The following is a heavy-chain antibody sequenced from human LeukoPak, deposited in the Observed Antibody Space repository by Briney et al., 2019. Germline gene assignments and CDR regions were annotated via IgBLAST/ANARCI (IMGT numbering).Heavy chain of an antibody. CDR3: ARTRTEYCSSTSCYRHYYYGMDV. V-gene: IGHV1-69*13. Sequence: SVKVSCKASGGTFSSYAISWVRQAPGQGLEWMGGIIPIFGTSNYAQKFQGRVTITADESTSTAYMELSSLRSEDTAVYYCARTRTEYCSSTSCYRHYYYGMDVWGKGTTVTVSS. CDR2: IIPIFGTS. CDR1: GGTFSSYA. D-gene: IGHD2-2*01. J-gene: IGHJ6*04.